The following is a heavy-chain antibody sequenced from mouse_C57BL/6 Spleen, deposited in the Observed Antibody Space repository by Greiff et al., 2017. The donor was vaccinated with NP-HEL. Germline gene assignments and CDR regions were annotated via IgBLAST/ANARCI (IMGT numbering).Heavy chain of an antibody. J-gene: IGHJ2*01. Sequence: QVQLQQSGAELVRPGASVKLSCKASGYTFTDYYINWVKQRPGQGLEWIARIYPGSGNTYYNEKFKGKATLTAEKSSSTAYMQLSSLTSEDSAVYFCARFTYGSSSFDDWGQGTTLTVSS. CDR3: ARFTYGSSSFDD. CDR2: IYPGSGNT. D-gene: IGHD1-1*01. V-gene: IGHV1-76*01. CDR1: GYTFTDYY.